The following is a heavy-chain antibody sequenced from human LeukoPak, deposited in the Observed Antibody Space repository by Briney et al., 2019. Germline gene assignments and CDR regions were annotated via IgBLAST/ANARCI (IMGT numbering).Heavy chain of an antibody. CDR2: IYSGGST. D-gene: IGHD3-3*01. J-gene: IGHJ4*02. CDR1: GFPLSKYA. CDR3: ASSLYDFWSGGSYYFDY. Sequence: GGSLRLSCIGSGFPLSKYAMNWVRQAPGKGLEWVSLIYSGGSTYYADSVKGRFTISRDNSKNTLYLQMNSLRAEDTAVYYCASSLYDFWSGGSYYFDYWGQGTLVTVSS. V-gene: IGHV3-66*01.